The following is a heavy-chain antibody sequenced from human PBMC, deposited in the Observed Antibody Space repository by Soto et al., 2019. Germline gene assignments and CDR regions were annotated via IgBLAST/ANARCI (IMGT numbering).Heavy chain of an antibody. CDR2: IYYSGST. CDR3: ARDREVTGYYYYGMDV. CDR1: GGSISSGGYY. Sequence: QVQLQESGPGLVKPSQTLSLTCTVSGGSISSGGYYWSWIRQHPGKGLEWIGYIYYSGSTNYNPSLKSRVTISVDTSKNQFSLKLSSVTAADTAVYYCARDREVTGYYYYGMDVWGQGTTVTVSS. D-gene: IGHD1-26*01. J-gene: IGHJ6*02. V-gene: IGHV4-31*03.